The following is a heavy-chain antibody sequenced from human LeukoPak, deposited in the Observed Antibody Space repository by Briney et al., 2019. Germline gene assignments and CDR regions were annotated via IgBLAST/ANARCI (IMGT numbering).Heavy chain of an antibody. D-gene: IGHD6-25*01. V-gene: IGHV3-23*01. CDR1: GFPFSSFA. J-gene: IGHJ6*03. CDR3: AKVSRGIVAAMDV. Sequence: GGSLRLSCAASGFPFSSFAMIWVRQAPGKGLEWVSAISGSGGATYYADSVKGRFTIPRDNSKNTLYLQMNSLRAEDTAVYYCAKVSRGIVAAMDVWGKGTTVTVSS. CDR2: ISGSGGAT.